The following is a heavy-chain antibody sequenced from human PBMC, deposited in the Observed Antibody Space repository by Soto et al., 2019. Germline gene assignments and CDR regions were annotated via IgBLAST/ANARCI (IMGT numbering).Heavy chain of an antibody. CDR3: ASRYGPSEFDH. CDR2: IHGNGGT. J-gene: IGHJ4*02. Sequence: QLQLEESGPGLVKSSETLSLTCSVSGDSISSSSYYWGWIRQSPGEGLEWIGNIHGNGGTQYNPYVSSRVSISVDTSANQFSLRLTSVTAADTAVYYCASRYGPSEFDHWGQGSLVTVSS. CDR1: GDSISSSSYY. V-gene: IGHV4-39*01. D-gene: IGHD3-9*01.